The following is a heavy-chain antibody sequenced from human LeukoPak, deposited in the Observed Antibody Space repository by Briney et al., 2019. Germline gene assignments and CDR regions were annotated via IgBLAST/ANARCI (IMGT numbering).Heavy chain of an antibody. V-gene: IGHV3-53*01. Sequence: GSLRLSRSASGFTVSSNYMSWVRQAPGKGLEWVSVIYSGGSTYYADSVKGRFTISRDNSKNTLYLQMNSLRAEDTAVYYCARSRDGYNDYWGQGTLVTVSS. CDR2: IYSGGST. CDR1: GFTVSSNY. J-gene: IGHJ4*02. D-gene: IGHD5-24*01. CDR3: ARSRDGYNDY.